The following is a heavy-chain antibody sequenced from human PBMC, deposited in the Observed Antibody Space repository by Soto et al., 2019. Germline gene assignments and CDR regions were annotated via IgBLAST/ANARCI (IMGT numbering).Heavy chain of an antibody. CDR3: ARVLREYNDYGDHLGGCFDY. CDR2: IYYSGST. Sequence: SQTLSLTCTVSGGSISSYYWSWIRQPPGKGLEWIGYIYYSGSTNYNPSLKSRVTISVDTSKNQFSLKLSSVTAADTAVYYCARVLREYNDYGDHLGGCFDYWGQGTLVTVSS. D-gene: IGHD4-17*01. V-gene: IGHV4-59*01. CDR1: GGSISSYY. J-gene: IGHJ4*02.